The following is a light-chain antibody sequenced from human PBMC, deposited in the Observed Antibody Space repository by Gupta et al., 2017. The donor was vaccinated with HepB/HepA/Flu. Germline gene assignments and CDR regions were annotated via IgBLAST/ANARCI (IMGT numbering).Light chain of an antibody. V-gene: IGKV2-28*01. CDR3: RQGLQTPYT. Sequence: DIVMTQSPLSLPVTPGEPASISCRSSQRLHHSDGFNYLDWYLQKPGQSPQLLFYLVSNRASGVRDRFSGSGSGTDFRRKIRRVEAEDVGVYYCRQGLQTPYTFGQGTKLEIK. J-gene: IGKJ2*01. CDR1: QRLHHSDGFNY. CDR2: LVS.